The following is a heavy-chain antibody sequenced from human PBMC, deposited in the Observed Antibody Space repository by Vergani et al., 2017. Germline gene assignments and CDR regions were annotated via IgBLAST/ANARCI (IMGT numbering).Heavy chain of an antibody. D-gene: IGHD3-10*01. Sequence: QVQLQESGPGLVKPSETLSLTCTVSGGSISSYYWSWIRQPPGKGLEWIGYIYYSGSTNYNPSLKSRVTMSVDTSKNQFSLKLSSVTAADTAVYYCARGITMVRGVNHYYYYYMDVWGKGTTVTVSS. CDR1: GGSISSYY. CDR3: ARGITMVRGVNHYYYYYMDV. CDR2: IYYSGST. J-gene: IGHJ6*03. V-gene: IGHV4-59*12.